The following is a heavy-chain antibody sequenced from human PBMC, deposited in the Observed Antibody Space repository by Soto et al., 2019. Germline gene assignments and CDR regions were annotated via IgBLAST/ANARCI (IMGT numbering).Heavy chain of an antibody. J-gene: IGHJ6*02. V-gene: IGHV3-30-3*01. CDR2: ISYDGSNK. CDR3: ARDYARGGSYLYYYYYYGMDV. D-gene: IGHD1-26*01. Sequence: QPGGSLGLSCAASGFTFSSYAMHWVRQAPGKGLEWVAVISYDGSNKYYADSVKGRFTISRDNSKNTLYLQMNSLRAEDTAVYYCARDYARGGSYLYYYYYYGMDVWGQGTTVTVSS. CDR1: GFTFSSYA.